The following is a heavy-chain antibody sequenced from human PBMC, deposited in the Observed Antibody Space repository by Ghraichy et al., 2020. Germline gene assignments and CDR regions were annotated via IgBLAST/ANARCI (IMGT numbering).Heavy chain of an antibody. CDR1: GFIFSNYG. CDR2: VSYNGDTK. D-gene: IGHD3-22*01. Sequence: LSLTCAASGFIFSNYGMQWVRQAPGKGLEWEAVVSYNGDTKYYAESVKGRFTVSRDNSKNTMYLQMSSLRVEDTAVYYCAKEVNSSGYYAYFDHWGQGALVTVSS. CDR3: AKEVNSSGYYAYFDH. V-gene: IGHV3-30*18. J-gene: IGHJ4*02.